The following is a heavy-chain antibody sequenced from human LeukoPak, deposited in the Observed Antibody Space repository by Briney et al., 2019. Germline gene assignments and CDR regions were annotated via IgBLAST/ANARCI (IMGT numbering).Heavy chain of an antibody. J-gene: IGHJ4*02. CDR3: ATPHDATAYYYDSSGYFY. Sequence: GESLKISCKGSRYSFTSYWIVWVRQMPGKGLEWMGIIYPADSDTRYSPSFQGQVTISADKSITTAYLQWSSLKASDTAMYYCATPHDATAYYYDSSGYFYWGQGTLVTVSS. V-gene: IGHV5-51*01. D-gene: IGHD3-22*01. CDR2: IYPADSDT. CDR1: RYSFTSYW.